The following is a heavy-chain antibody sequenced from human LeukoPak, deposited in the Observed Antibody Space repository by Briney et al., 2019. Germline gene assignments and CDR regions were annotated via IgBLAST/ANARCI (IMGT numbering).Heavy chain of an antibody. CDR3: AKDISFGIVGATVLYY. CDR1: GFTFSSYA. Sequence: GGSLRLSCAASGFTFSSYAMSWVRQAPGKGLEWVSAISGSGGSTYYADSVTGRFTISRDNSKNTLYLQMNSLIAEDTAVYYCAKDISFGIVGATVLYYWGQGTLVTVSS. J-gene: IGHJ4*02. V-gene: IGHV3-23*01. CDR2: ISGSGGST. D-gene: IGHD1-26*01.